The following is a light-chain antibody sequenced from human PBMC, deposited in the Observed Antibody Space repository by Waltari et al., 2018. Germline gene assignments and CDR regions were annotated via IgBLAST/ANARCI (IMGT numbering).Light chain of an antibody. Sequence: SYVLTPAPPVSVAPGHTARIPGRGRAIGNKRLPWYQQKPGQAPVVVVYDDGDRPSRIPERFSGSNSANTATLTISRVEAGDEADYYCQVWDTSSDHMVFGGGTKLTVL. CDR3: QVWDTSSDHMV. V-gene: IGLV3-21*02. J-gene: IGLJ3*02. CDR2: DDG. CDR1: AIGNKR.